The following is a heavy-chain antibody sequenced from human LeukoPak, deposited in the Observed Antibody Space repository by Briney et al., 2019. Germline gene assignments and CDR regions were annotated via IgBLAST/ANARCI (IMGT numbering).Heavy chain of an antibody. Sequence: PGGSLRLSCAASGFTFSSYSMNWVRQAPGKGLEWVSSISSSSSYIYYADSVKGRFTISRDSAKNSLYLQMNSLRAEDTAVYYCAREQDYSNHFDYWGQGTLVTVSS. V-gene: IGHV3-21*01. CDR2: ISSSSSYI. D-gene: IGHD4-11*01. CDR3: AREQDYSNHFDY. CDR1: GFTFSSYS. J-gene: IGHJ4*02.